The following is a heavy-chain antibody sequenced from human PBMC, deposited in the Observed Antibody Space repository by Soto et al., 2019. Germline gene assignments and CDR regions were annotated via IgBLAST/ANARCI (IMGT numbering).Heavy chain of an antibody. CDR1: GFTFSDYY. CDR3: ASGTNGAFFVY. V-gene: IGHV3-11*01. D-gene: IGHD2-8*01. J-gene: IGHJ4*02. CDR2: ISSRSSTI. Sequence: QVQLVESGGGLVKPGGSLRLSCAASGFTFSDYYMSWIRQAPGQGLEWVSYISSRSSTIFYADSVKGRFTISRDNVKNSLYLQMNSLRAEDTDVYYCASGTNGAFFVYWGQGILVTVSS.